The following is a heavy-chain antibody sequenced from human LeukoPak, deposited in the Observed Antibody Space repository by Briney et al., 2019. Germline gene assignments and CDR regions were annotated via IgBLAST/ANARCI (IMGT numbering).Heavy chain of an antibody. CDR1: GYTFTGYY. V-gene: IGHV1-2*02. J-gene: IGHJ6*02. CDR2: INPNSGGT. Sequence: ASVKVSCKASGYTFTGYYMHWVRQAPGQGLEWMGWINPNSGGTNYAQKFQVRVTMTRDTSISTAYMELSRLRSDDTAVYYCARDSEDSPSNDRKWVRVRGPYDGMDVWGQGTTVTVSS. D-gene: IGHD3-10*01. CDR3: ARDSEDSPSNDRKWVRVRGPYDGMDV.